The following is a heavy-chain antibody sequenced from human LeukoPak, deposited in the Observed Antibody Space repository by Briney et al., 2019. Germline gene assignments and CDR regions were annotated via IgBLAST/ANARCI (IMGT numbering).Heavy chain of an antibody. CDR2: FDPEDGET. Sequence: ASVKVSCKVPGYTLTELSMHWVRQAPRKGLEWMGGFDPEDGETIYAQKFQGRVTMTEDTSTDTAYMELSSLRSEDTAVYYCATDYSGSYYAFYWGQGTLVTVSS. D-gene: IGHD1-26*01. V-gene: IGHV1-24*01. J-gene: IGHJ4*02. CDR3: ATDYSGSYYAFY. CDR1: GYTLTELS.